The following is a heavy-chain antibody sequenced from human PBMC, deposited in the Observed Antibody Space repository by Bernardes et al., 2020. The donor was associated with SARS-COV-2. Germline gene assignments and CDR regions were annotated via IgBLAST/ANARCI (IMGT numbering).Heavy chain of an antibody. J-gene: IGHJ3*02. Sequence: GGSLRLSCAASGFKFDYYAMYWVRQVPGKGLEWVSGINGNSANIGYVDSVKGRFTISRDNAKSSVFLQMNRLRAEDTAMYFCVSAFHISPNALDIWGQGTMVTVSS. CDR3: VSAFHISPNALDI. CDR1: GFKFDYYA. V-gene: IGHV3-9*01. D-gene: IGHD3-3*02. CDR2: INGNSANI.